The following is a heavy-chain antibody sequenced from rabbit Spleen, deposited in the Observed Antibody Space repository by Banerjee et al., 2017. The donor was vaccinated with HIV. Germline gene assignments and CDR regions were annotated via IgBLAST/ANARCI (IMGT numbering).Heavy chain of an antibody. D-gene: IGHD1-1*01. CDR2: IHLVCGCT. V-gene: IGHV1S47*01. Sequence: QAQLVESGGGLVQPGGSLKLSCKASGFAFSRYGESWVRQAPGKGLEWIGYIHLVCGCTYYASWVNRRCTISSHNAQNTLYLQLNSLTGADTATYVWVRGVSSSGYYSLWGPGTLVSVS. J-gene: IGHJ6*01. CDR1: GFAFSRYG. CDR3: VRGVSSSGYYSL.